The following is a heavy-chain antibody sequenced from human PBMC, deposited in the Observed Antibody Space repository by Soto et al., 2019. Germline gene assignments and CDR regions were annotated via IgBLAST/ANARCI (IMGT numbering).Heavy chain of an antibody. J-gene: IGHJ6*02. CDR1: GFTFSSYG. D-gene: IGHD2-2*01. CDR3: AKGRCSRTHCRYGVDV. V-gene: IGHV3-33*06. CDR2: IWFDGSNE. Sequence: GGSLRLSCAASGFTFSSYGMNWVRQSPGKGLEWVALIWFDGSNEYYADEVKGRFTISRDDSKNTLYMQIESLRAEETVVYYCAKGRCSRTHCRYGVDVWAKGPRSPSP.